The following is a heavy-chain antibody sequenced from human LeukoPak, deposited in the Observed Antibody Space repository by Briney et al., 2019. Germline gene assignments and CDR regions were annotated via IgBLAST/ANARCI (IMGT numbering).Heavy chain of an antibody. CDR2: ISGSGGST. CDR1: GFTFSSYA. Sequence: QSGGSLRLSCAASGFTFSSYAMSWVRQAPGKGLEWVSAISGSGGSTYYADSVKGRFTISRDNSNNMLYLQMNSLRAEDTALYYCAKDPNGDYVGAFDMWGPGTMVVVSS. J-gene: IGHJ3*02. V-gene: IGHV3-23*01. CDR3: AKDPNGDYVGAFDM. D-gene: IGHD4-17*01.